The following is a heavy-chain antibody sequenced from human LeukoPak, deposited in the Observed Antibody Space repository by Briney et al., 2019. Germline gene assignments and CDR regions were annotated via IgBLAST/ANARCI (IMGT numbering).Heavy chain of an antibody. V-gene: IGHV3-23*01. CDR2: ISGSGGST. J-gene: IGHJ4*02. CDR1: GFTFSSYA. D-gene: IGHD3-10*01. Sequence: GGSLRLSCAASGFTFSSYAMSWVRQAPGKGLEWVSAISGSGGSTYYADSVKGRFTISRDNAKNSLYLQMNSLRAEDTAVYYCASVYTMVRGVINDYWGQGTLVTVSS. CDR3: ASVYTMVRGVINDY.